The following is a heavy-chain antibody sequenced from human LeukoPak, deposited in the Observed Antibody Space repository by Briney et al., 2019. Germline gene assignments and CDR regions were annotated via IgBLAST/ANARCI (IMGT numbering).Heavy chain of an antibody. CDR1: GVTFSTVW. J-gene: IGHJ2*01. Sequence: GHYTILSCGASGVTFSTVWMYWVRKAPGKGLMWVSRLNGDGTSTDYADSVKGRFTISRDNAKNTLYLQMSSLRAEDTAVYYCVRDPYCSGTYCYSHWYFDLWGRGTLVTVSS. D-gene: IGHD2-2*02. CDR2: LNGDGTST. V-gene: IGHV3-74*01. CDR3: VRDPYCSGTYCYSHWYFDL.